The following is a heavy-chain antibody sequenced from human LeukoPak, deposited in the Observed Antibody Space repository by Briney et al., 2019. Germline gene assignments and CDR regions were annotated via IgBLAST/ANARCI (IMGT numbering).Heavy chain of an antibody. V-gene: IGHV4-34*01. CDR3: ASSGGSSWYDY. Sequence: SETLSLTCAVYGGSFSGYYWSWIRQPPGKGLEWIGEINHSGSTNYNPSLKSRVTISVDTSKNQFSLKLSSVTAADTAVYYCASSGGSSWYDYWGQGTLVTVSS. J-gene: IGHJ4*02. CDR2: INHSGST. D-gene: IGHD6-13*01. CDR1: GGSFSGYY.